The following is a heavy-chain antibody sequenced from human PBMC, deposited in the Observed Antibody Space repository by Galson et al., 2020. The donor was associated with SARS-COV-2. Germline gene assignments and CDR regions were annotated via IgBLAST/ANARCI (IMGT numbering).Heavy chain of an antibody. Sequence: SETLSLTCVISGGSFSGDYWTWVRQSPEKGLEWIGEVTHTGSADYNPSLKSRVTISIDKSKNQFSLKLTSVTAADSAIYFCARARKDPEYGGTFPNYFYYYYMDVWDKGAAVTVSS. J-gene: IGHJ6*03. CDR2: VTHTGSA. CDR3: ARARKDPEYGGTFPNYFYYYYMDV. CDR1: GGSFSGDY. D-gene: IGHD5-12*01. V-gene: IGHV4-34*01.